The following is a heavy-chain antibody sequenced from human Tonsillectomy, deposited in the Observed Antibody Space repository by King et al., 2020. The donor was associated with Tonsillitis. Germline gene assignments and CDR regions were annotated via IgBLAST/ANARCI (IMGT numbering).Heavy chain of an antibody. J-gene: IGHJ6*03. D-gene: IGHD1-26*01. CDR3: VRVTVGTKIYYHYMDV. CDR1: GGSISGGNYY. CDR2: IYVSGTF. V-gene: IGHV4-61*02. Sequence: VQLQESGPGLVKPSQTLSLTCTVSGGSISGGNYYWNWIRQPAGKGLEWIGRIYVSGTFNYNPSLKSRVTMSVDTSKNQFSLKLSSVTAADTAVYYCVRVTVGTKIYYHYMDVWGKGTTVTVSS.